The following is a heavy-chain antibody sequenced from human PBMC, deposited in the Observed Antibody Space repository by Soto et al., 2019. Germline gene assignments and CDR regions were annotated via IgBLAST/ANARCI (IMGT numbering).Heavy chain of an antibody. D-gene: IGHD3-3*01. J-gene: IGHJ3*02. CDR1: GYPVTAYY. CDR3: ARRGGVGVAGSAAFDM. V-gene: IGHV1-2*02. Sequence: QLHLVQSGAVVKKPGASVTVSCSASGYPVTAYYMHWVRQAPGRGLEWMGGINPATGAAKYTQTFQGTVTMTRDTSTSTVFMELCGLTSEDTAIFYCARRGGVGVAGSAAFDMWGQGTLVTVSS. CDR2: INPATGAA.